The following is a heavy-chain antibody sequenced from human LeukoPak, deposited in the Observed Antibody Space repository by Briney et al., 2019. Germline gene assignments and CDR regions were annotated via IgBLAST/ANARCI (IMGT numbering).Heavy chain of an antibody. CDR3: ARELTTGATHDY. V-gene: IGHV3-7*01. CDR2: IKQDGSDK. D-gene: IGHD4-17*01. CDR1: GFTFSSYW. Sequence: GGSLRLSCAASGFTFSSYWMSWVRQAPGKGLEWVANIKQDGSDKYYVDSVKGRLTISRDNAQNSLYLQMNSLRAEDTAVYYCARELTTGATHDYWGQGTLVTVSS. J-gene: IGHJ4*02.